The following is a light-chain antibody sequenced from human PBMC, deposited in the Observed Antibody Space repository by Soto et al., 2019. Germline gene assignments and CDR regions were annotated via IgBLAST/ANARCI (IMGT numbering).Light chain of an antibody. V-gene: IGKV3-20*01. J-gene: IGKJ4*01. Sequence: EIVLTQSPGTLSVSPGERASLSCRASQSISSDQLAWYQQQPGQPPRLLIFGASGRATGIPERFSGSGSGTDFSLTISRLEPEDSAVYYCQQYGSSLRTFGGGTKVEIK. CDR2: GAS. CDR3: QQYGSSLRT. CDR1: QSISSDQ.